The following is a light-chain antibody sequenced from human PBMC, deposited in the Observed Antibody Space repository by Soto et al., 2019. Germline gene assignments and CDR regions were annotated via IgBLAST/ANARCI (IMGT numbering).Light chain of an antibody. V-gene: IGLV1-44*01. CDR1: SSNIGSNT. Sequence: QSVLTQPPSASGTPGQRVTISCSGSSSNIGSNTVNWYQLLPGTAPKLLIYPNNDRPSVVPDRFSGSKSGTSASLAISGLQSEDEADYYCAAWDGSLNGVVFGGGTKLTVL. CDR3: AAWDGSLNGVV. CDR2: PNN. J-gene: IGLJ2*01.